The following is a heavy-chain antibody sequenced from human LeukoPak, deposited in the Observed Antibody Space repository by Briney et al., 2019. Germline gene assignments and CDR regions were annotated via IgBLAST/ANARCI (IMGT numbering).Heavy chain of an antibody. CDR2: ISGSGGST. CDR3: ARDFPY. Sequence: GGSLRLSCAASGFTFSSYAMSWVRQAPGKGLEWVSAISGSGGSTYYADSVKGRFTISRDNARDSLYLQMNSLRDEDTAVYYCARDFPYGGQGPRAPAPS. CDR1: GFTFSSYA. V-gene: IGHV3-23*01. J-gene: IGHJ4*02.